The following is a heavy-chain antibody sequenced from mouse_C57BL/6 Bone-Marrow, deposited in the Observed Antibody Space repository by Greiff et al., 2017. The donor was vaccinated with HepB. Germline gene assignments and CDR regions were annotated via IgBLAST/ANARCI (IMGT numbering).Heavy chain of an antibody. J-gene: IGHJ4*01. CDR2: IRSKSNNYAT. V-gene: IGHV10-1*01. Sequence: EVQVVESGGGLVQPKGSLKLSCAASGFSFNTYAMNWVRQAPGKGLEWVARIRSKSNNYATYYAASVKDRFTISRDDSESMLYLQMNNLKTEDTAMYYCVRREYDYDRVYYAMDYWGQGTSVTVSS. D-gene: IGHD2-4*01. CDR1: GFSFNTYA. CDR3: VRREYDYDRVYYAMDY.